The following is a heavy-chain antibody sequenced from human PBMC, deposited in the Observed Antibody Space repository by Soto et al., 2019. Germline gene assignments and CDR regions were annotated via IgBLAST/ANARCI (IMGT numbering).Heavy chain of an antibody. Sequence: GGSLRLSCAASGFTFSNAWMNWVRQAPGKGLEWVGRIKSKTDGGTTDYAAPVKGRFTISRDDSKNTLYLQMNSLKTEDTAVYYCTTDFWSGYYRYGMDVSGQGTTVTVSS. CDR2: IKSKTDGGTT. V-gene: IGHV3-15*07. D-gene: IGHD3-3*01. J-gene: IGHJ6*02. CDR3: TTDFWSGYYRYGMDV. CDR1: GFTFSNAW.